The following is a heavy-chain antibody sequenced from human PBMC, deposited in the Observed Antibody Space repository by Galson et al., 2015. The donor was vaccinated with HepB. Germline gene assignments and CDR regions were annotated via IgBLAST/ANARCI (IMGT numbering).Heavy chain of an antibody. D-gene: IGHD2-2*01. CDR2: ISGSAQST. CDR1: GFTYNTYA. CDR3: ARGACSTNNCFPFDH. J-gene: IGHJ4*02. V-gene: IGHV3-23*01. Sequence: SLRLSCAASGFTYNTYAMAWVRQSPGKGLEWVSSISGSAQSTDYADSVKGRFIISRDNSKNTVYLQINSLRVEDTAVYYYARGACSTNNCFPFDHWGQGNLVTVSS.